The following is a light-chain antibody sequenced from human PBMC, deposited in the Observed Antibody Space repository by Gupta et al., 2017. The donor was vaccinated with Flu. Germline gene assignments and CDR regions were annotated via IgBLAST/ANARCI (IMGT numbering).Light chain of an antibody. CDR3: QQTYRAPHT. CDR1: QPVGNF. CDR2: AAS. V-gene: IGKV1-39*01. J-gene: IGKJ2*01. Sequence: DIQMTQSPSSLSASVGDEVTITCRASQPVGNFLNWYQQKPGKAPSLLIYAASSLQSGVPSGFSGRGSETDFTLTINSLLPGDFAIYFCQQTYRAPHTFGQGTKLE.